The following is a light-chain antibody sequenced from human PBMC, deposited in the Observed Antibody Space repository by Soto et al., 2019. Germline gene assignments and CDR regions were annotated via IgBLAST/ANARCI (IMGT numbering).Light chain of an antibody. CDR2: DAS. CDR1: QDISNY. V-gene: IGKV1-33*01. J-gene: IGKJ5*01. Sequence: DIQMTQSPSSLSASVGDRVTITCQASQDISNYLNWYQQKPGKAPKLLIYDASNLETGVPSRFSGSGSGTDFTFTISSLQPEDIATYYCQQYDNPSITFGQGTRLGIK. CDR3: QQYDNPSIT.